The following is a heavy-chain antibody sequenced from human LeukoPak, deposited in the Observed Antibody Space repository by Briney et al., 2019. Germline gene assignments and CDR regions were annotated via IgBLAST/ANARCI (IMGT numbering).Heavy chain of an antibody. CDR1: GYTFTNYW. D-gene: IGHD2-15*01. J-gene: IGHJ3*01. Sequence: KRGESLKISCKGSGYTFTNYWIAWVRHMPGRGLEWLGFIYPGDSDIRYSPSSQGQVTISADKSINTAYLQWSSLKASDTAMYYCARHPDKNKGYSSGSTCYDAFDVWGPGTTVTVSS. V-gene: IGHV5-51*01. CDR2: IYPGDSDI. CDR3: ARHPDKNKGYSSGSTCYDAFDV.